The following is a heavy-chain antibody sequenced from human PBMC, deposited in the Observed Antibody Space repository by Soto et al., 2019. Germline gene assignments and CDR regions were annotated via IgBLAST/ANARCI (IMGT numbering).Heavy chain of an antibody. V-gene: IGHV4-34*02. CDR1: GGSFSGYY. CDR3: ARGYYDSWSGSLN. D-gene: IGHD3-3*01. Sequence: QVQLQHWGAGLLKPSETLSLTCAVYGGSFSGYYWTWIRQPPGKGLEWIGEINHSGTTNYTPSLKSRVTISVDTSLNQFSLRLNSVTAADTAVYYCARGYYDSWSGSLNWGQGALVSVSS. CDR2: INHSGTT. J-gene: IGHJ4*02.